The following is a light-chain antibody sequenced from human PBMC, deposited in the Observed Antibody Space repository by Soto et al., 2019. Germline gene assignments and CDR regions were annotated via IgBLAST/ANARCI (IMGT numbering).Light chain of an antibody. CDR3: SSYTGSSNLHV. J-gene: IGLJ1*01. CDR1: SSDVGGYNY. CDR2: DVS. Sequence: QSVLTQPASVSGSPGQSITISCTGTSSDVGGYNYVSWYQQHPGKAPKLMIYDVSNRPSGVSNRFSGSKSGNTASLTISGLQDEDEADYYCSSYTGSSNLHVFGTGTKVTVL. V-gene: IGLV2-14*01.